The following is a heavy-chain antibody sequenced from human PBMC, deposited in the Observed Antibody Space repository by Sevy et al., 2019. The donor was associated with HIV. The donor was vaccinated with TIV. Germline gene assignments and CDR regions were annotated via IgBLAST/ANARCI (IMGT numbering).Heavy chain of an antibody. V-gene: IGHV5-10-1*01. CDR1: GYSFTSYW. CDR3: ARLYAPYSSSWYGGDDAFDI. J-gene: IGHJ3*02. D-gene: IGHD6-13*01. Sequence: GESLKISCKGSGYSFTSYWISWVRQMPGKGLEWMGRIDPSDSYTNYSPSFQGHVTISADESISTAYLQWSSLKASDTAMYYCARLYAPYSSSWYGGDDAFDIWGQGTMVTVSS. CDR2: IDPSDSYT.